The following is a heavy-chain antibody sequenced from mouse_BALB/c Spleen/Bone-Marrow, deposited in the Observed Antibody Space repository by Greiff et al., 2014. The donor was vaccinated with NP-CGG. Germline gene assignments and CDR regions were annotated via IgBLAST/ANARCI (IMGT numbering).Heavy chain of an antibody. CDR2: IDPANGNT. CDR1: GFNIKDTY. Sequence: EVHLVESGAELVKPGASVKLSCTASGFNIKDTYMHWVKQRPEQGLEWIGRIDPANGNTKYDPKFQGKATITADTPSNTAYLQLSSLTSEDTAVYYCARYYYGSSYFDYWGQGTTLTVSS. D-gene: IGHD1-1*01. CDR3: ARYYYGSSYFDY. V-gene: IGHV14-3*02. J-gene: IGHJ2*01.